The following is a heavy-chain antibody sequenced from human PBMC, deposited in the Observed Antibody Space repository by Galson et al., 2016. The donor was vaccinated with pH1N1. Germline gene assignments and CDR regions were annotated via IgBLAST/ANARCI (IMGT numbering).Heavy chain of an antibody. J-gene: IGHJ6*03. CDR2: IYLDDSDT. CDR1: GYGFPTSW. Sequence: QSGAEVKKPGESLKISCKGSGYGFPTSWIGWVRQMPGKGLEWMGSIYLDDSDTRYSPSFQGQVTISADKSIRTTYLQLSSLKASDTAIYYCARHVALDPPVEYYYIDVWGQGTTVIVSS. D-gene: IGHD1-1*01. V-gene: IGHV5-51*01. CDR3: ARHVALDPPVEYYYIDV.